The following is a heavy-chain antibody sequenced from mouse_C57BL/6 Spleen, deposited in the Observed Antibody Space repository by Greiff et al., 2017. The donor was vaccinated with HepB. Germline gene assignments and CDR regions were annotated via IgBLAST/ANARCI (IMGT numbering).Heavy chain of an antibody. Sequence: VKLMESGAELARPGASVKLSCKASGYTFTSYGISWVKQRTGQGLEWIGEIYPRSGNTYYNEKFKGKATLTADKSSSTAYMELRSLTSEDSAVYFCARSRGSSYAMDYWGQGTSVTVSS. CDR1: GYTFTSYG. CDR2: IYPRSGNT. CDR3: ARSRGSSYAMDY. D-gene: IGHD1-1*01. J-gene: IGHJ4*01. V-gene: IGHV1-81*01.